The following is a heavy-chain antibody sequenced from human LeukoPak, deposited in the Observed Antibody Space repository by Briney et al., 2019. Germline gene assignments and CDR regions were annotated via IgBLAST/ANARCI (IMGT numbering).Heavy chain of an antibody. CDR2: ISWNSGSI. V-gene: IGHV3-9*01. J-gene: IGHJ4*02. D-gene: IGHD3-10*01. Sequence: GGSLRLSCAASGFTFDDYAMHWVRQAPGKGLEWVSGISWNSGSIGYADSVKGRFTISRDNAKNSLYLQMNSLRAEDTALYYCAKDTGGWNVRGHFYYWGQGTLVTVSS. CDR3: AKDTGGWNVRGHFYY. CDR1: GFTFDDYA.